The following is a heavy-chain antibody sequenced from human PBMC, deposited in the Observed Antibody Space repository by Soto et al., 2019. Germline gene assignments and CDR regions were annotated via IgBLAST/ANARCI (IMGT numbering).Heavy chain of an antibody. D-gene: IGHD3-22*01. Sequence: GGSLRLSCAASGFTFSGYAMSWVRQAPGKGLEWVSGIYSGGSTYYADSVKGRFTISRDNSKNTLYLQMNSLRAEDTAVYYCAGDPWLFDAFDIWGQGTMVTVSS. CDR2: IYSGGST. V-gene: IGHV3-66*01. CDR3: AGDPWLFDAFDI. J-gene: IGHJ3*02. CDR1: GFTFSGYA.